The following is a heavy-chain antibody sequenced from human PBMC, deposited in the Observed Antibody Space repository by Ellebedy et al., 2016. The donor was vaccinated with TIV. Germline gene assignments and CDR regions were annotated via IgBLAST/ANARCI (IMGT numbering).Heavy chain of an antibody. CDR2: ISWNSVAK. J-gene: IGHJ5*01. V-gene: IGHV3-9*01. Sequence: SLKISCAASGFTFDDYAMHWVRQVPGKGLEWVSVISWNSVAKGYADSVKGRFTISRDNAKNSLFLQMNSLRNEDTALYYCARGDYHGSGAHADSWGQGTLATVSS. D-gene: IGHD3-10*01. CDR1: GFTFDDYA. CDR3: ARGDYHGSGAHADS.